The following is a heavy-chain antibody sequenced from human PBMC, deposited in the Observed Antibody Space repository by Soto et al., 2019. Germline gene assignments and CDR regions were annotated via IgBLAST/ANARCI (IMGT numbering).Heavy chain of an antibody. J-gene: IGHJ6*02. Sequence: VSLRLSCAASGFTFSSYAMSWVRQAPGKGLEWVSAISGSGGSTYYADSVKGRFTISRDNSKNTLYLQMNSLRAEDTAVYYCASSSWYGTEYYAMDVWGQGTRVTVSS. D-gene: IGHD6-13*01. CDR1: GFTFSSYA. V-gene: IGHV3-23*01. CDR3: ASSSWYGTEYYAMDV. CDR2: ISGSGGST.